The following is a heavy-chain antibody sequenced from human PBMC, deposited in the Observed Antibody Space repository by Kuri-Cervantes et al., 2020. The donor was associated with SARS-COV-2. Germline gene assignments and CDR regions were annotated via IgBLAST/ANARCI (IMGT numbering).Heavy chain of an antibody. D-gene: IGHD2-21*01. V-gene: IGHV3-48*01. CDR2: ISSSSSTI. CDR1: GFILSSHS. J-gene: IGHJ4*02. CDR3: ARRGEDCGGDCLKGGPLDY. Sequence: GESLKISCAASGFILSSHSMNWVRQAPGKGLEWVSYISSSSSTIYYADSVKGRFTISRDNVKNSLYLQMNSLRAEDTAVYYCARRGEDCGGDCLKGGPLDYWGQGTLVTVSS.